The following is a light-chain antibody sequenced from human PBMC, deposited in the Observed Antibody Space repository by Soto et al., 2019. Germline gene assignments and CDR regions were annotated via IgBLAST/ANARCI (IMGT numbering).Light chain of an antibody. Sequence: QSALTQPASVSGSPGQSIPISCTGTSSDVGGYNYVSWYQQHPGKAPKLMIYEVSNRPSGVSNRFSGSKSGNTASLTISGLQAEDEADYYCSSYTSSSTRVFGGGTKLTV. CDR1: SSDVGGYNY. CDR2: EVS. CDR3: SSYTSSSTRV. V-gene: IGLV2-14*01. J-gene: IGLJ3*02.